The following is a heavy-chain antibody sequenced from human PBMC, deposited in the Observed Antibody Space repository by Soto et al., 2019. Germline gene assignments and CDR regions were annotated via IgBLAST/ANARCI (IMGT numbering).Heavy chain of an antibody. V-gene: IGHV4-59*08. CDR3: ARHVTMGATTGIFYYGMDL. CDR2: IYYSGSV. D-gene: IGHD1-26*01. J-gene: IGHJ6*02. CDR1: GGTISPYY. Sequence: QVQLQESGPGLVKPSETLSLTCTVSGGTISPYYWSWIRRPPGKELEWIGYIYYSGSVNYNPSLRSRGTXSXDXXKNQFALNLKSVTAADAAVYYCARHVTMGATTGIFYYGMDLWGQGTTVTVSS.